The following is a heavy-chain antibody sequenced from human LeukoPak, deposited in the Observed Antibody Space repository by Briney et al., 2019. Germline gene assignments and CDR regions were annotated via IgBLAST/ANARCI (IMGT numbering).Heavy chain of an antibody. V-gene: IGHV1-69*04. Sequence: VASVKVSCKASGGTFSSYTISWVRQAPGQGLEWMGRIIPILGIANYAQKFQGRVTITADKSTSTAYMELSSLRSEDTAVYYCARDDLHALRHAFDIWGQGTMVTVSS. CDR2: IIPILGIA. D-gene: IGHD2-21*02. CDR1: GGTFSSYT. J-gene: IGHJ3*02. CDR3: ARDDLHALRHAFDI.